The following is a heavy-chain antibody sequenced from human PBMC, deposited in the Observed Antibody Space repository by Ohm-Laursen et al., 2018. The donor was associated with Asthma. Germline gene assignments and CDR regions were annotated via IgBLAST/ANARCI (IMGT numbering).Heavy chain of an antibody. V-gene: IGHV3-21*01. CDR3: ARDVMEWYLPAFDF. CDR2: ISSGSIYI. Sequence: SLRLSCAASGFTFSSYSMNWVRQAPGKGLEWVSSISSGSIYIYYADSVKGRFTISRDNAKSSLYLQMNSLRADDTAVYYCARDVMEWYLPAFDFWGQGTLVTVSS. D-gene: IGHD3-3*01. CDR1: GFTFSSYS. J-gene: IGHJ4*02.